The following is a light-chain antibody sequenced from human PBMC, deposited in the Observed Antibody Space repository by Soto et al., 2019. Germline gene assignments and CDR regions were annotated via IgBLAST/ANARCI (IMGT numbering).Light chain of an antibody. J-gene: IGLJ1*01. CDR1: NIGRTS. Sequence: SYELTQPPSVSVAPGQTARITCGGHNIGRTSVHWYQQKPGQAPVLVVYDDSDRPSGIPERFSGSNSGNTATLTISRVEAGDEADYYCQVWDSSSDHYVFGTGTKVT. V-gene: IGLV3-21*02. CDR3: QVWDSSSDHYV. CDR2: DDS.